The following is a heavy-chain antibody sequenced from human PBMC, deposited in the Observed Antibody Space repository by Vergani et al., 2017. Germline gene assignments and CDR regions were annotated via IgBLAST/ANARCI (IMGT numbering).Heavy chain of an antibody. CDR3: ARVQELYDFWSGYRVRYYYYMDV. CDR2: INHSGST. Sequence: QVQLQQWGAGLLKPSETLSLTCAVSGGSFCGYYWSWIRQPPGKGLAWIGEINHSGSTNYNPSLKSRVTISVDTSKNQFSLKLSSVTAADTAVYYCARVQELYDFWSGYRVRYYYYMDVWGKGTTVTVSS. J-gene: IGHJ6*03. V-gene: IGHV4-34*01. CDR1: GGSFCGYY. D-gene: IGHD3-3*01.